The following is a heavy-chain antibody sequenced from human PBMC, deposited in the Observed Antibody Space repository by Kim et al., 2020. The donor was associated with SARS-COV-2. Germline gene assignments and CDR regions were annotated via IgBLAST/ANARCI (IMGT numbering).Heavy chain of an antibody. Sequence: NSTPSLKSRVTISVDTSKNQFSLKLSSVTAADTAVYYCARVGGIAAHFDYWGQGTLVTVSS. J-gene: IGHJ4*02. V-gene: IGHV4-59*01. D-gene: IGHD6-25*01. CDR3: ARVGGIAAHFDY.